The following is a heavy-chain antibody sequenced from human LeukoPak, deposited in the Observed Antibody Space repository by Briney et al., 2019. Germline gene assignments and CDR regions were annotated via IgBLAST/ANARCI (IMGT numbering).Heavy chain of an antibody. D-gene: IGHD2-15*01. CDR2: IYTSGST. CDR1: GGSISSYY. Sequence: SETLSLTCTVSGGSISSYYWSWIRQPAGKGLEWIGRIYTSGSTNYNPSLKSRVTMSVDTSKNQFSLKLSSVTAADTAVYYCARDRDRYCSGGSCTNWFDLWGQGTLVTVSS. J-gene: IGHJ5*02. V-gene: IGHV4-4*07. CDR3: ARDRDRYCSGGSCTNWFDL.